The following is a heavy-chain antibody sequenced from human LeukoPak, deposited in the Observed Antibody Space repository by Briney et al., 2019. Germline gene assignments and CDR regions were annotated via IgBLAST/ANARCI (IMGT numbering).Heavy chain of an antibody. CDR3: SRTYYYDSSGYYFAY. CDR1: GYTFSSYA. Sequence: SVKVSCKASGYTFSSYAISWVRQAPAQGLEWMGGIIPIFDTGNYAQKFQGRLTLIADESTSTVYMELSSLGSHDHAVYYCSRTYYYDSSGYYFAYRGQGALVTVSS. J-gene: IGHJ4*02. D-gene: IGHD3-22*01. V-gene: IGHV1-69*13. CDR2: IIPIFDTG.